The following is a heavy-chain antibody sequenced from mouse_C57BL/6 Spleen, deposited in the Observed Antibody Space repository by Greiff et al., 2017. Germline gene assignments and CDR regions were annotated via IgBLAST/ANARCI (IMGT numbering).Heavy chain of an antibody. V-gene: IGHV1-62-2*01. Sequence: QVQLKESGAELVKPGASVKLSCKASGYTFTEYTIHWVKQRSGQGLEWIGWFYPGSGSIKYNEKFKDKATLTVDKYSSTLYMELSRLTSEDSAVYFCARHEEGYGSSYAIDYWGQGTSVTGSS. J-gene: IGHJ4*01. CDR3: ARHEEGYGSSYAIDY. CDR1: GYTFTEYT. CDR2: FYPGSGSI. D-gene: IGHD1-1*01.